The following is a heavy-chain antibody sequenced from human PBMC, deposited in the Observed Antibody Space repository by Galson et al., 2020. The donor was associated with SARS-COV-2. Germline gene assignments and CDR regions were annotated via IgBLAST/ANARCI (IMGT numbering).Heavy chain of an antibody. Sequence: SETLSLTCTVSGGSISSSSYYWGWIRQPPGKGLEWIGSIYYTGSTYYNPSLKSRVSISIDTSKNHFSLKLSSVTAADTAVYYCARSPGHYDFWSGYAQYFQHWGQGTLVSVSS. CDR1: GGSISSSSYY. CDR2: IYYTGST. D-gene: IGHD3-3*01. V-gene: IGHV4-39*02. CDR3: ARSPGHYDFWSGYAQYFQH. J-gene: IGHJ1*01.